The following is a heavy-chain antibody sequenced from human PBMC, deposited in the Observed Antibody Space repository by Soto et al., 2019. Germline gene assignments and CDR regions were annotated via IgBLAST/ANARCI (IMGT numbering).Heavy chain of an antibody. D-gene: IGHD5-18*01. J-gene: IGHJ6*02. CDR2: IYYSGST. CDR1: GGSISSYY. V-gene: IGHV4-59*01. CDR3: ARGGGYSYGYYYYGMDV. Sequence: SETLSHTCPVSGGSISSYYWSWIRQPPGKGLEWIGYIYYSGSTNYNPSLKSRVTISVDTSKNQFSLKLSSVTAADTAVYYCARGGGYSYGYYYYGMDVWGQGTTVTVSS.